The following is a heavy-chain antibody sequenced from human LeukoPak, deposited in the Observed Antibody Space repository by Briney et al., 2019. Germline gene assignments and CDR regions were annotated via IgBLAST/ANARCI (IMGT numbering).Heavy chain of an antibody. CDR2: ISNSGSTK. CDR1: GFTFSSYE. V-gene: IGHV3-48*03. J-gene: IGHJ4*02. Sequence: GGSLRLSCAASGFTFSSYEMNWVRQAPGKGLEWVSYISNSGSTKYYADSVKGRFTISRDNAKNSLYPQMNSLRAEDTAIYYCARATFGGFIDYWGQGTLVTVSS. D-gene: IGHD3-16*02. CDR3: ARATFGGFIDY.